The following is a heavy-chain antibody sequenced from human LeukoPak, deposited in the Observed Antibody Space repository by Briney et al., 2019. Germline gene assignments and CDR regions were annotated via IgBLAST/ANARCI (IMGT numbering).Heavy chain of an antibody. CDR3: ARHHASTYYYDSSGLNWFDP. CDR2: IIPIFGTA. V-gene: IGHV1-69*05. Sequence: ASVKVSXKASGGTFRSYAISWVRQAPGQGLEWMGRIIPIFGTANYAQKFQGRVTITTDESTSTAYMELSSLRSEDTAVYYCARHHASTYYYDSSGLNWFDPWGQGTLVTVSS. D-gene: IGHD3-22*01. CDR1: GGTFRSYA. J-gene: IGHJ5*02.